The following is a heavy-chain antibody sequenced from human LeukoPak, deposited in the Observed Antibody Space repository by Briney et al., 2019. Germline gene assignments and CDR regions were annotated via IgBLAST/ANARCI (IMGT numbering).Heavy chain of an antibody. J-gene: IGHJ6*02. V-gene: IGHV3-7*01. CDR3: AKDRQDYYDSGSAHYGMDV. D-gene: IGHD3-10*01. Sequence: GGSLRLSCVVSGFTFSESWMSWVRQAPGKGLGWVASLNLDGSDKYYADSVKGRFTVSRDNFKKTLYLQMNSLRAEDTAVYYCAKDRQDYYDSGSAHYGMDVWGQGTTVTVSS. CDR2: LNLDGSDK. CDR1: GFTFSESW.